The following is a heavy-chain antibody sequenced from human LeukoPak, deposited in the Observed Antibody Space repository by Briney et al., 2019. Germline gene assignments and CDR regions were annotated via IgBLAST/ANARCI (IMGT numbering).Heavy chain of an antibody. Sequence: GGSLRLSCAASGFTFSSYAMHWVRQAPGKGLEWVAVISYDGSNKYYADSVKGRFTISRDNSKNTLYLQMNSLRAEDTAVYYCAKAAGSFYFDYWGQGTLVTVSS. V-gene: IGHV3-30*04. J-gene: IGHJ4*02. D-gene: IGHD3-10*01. CDR1: GFTFSSYA. CDR2: ISYDGSNK. CDR3: AKAAGSFYFDY.